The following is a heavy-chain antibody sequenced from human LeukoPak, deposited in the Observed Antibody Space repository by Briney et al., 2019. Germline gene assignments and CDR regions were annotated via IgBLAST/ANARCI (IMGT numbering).Heavy chain of an antibody. D-gene: IGHD6-19*01. CDR2: VSPDSGDT. V-gene: IGHV1-8*01. CDR3: TRGRAAGD. Sequence: ASVKVSCKASEYTCTNNDINWVRQATGQGLEWMGWVSPDSGDTGYAPNFRGRVTMTTDTSINTAYMELTSLTSEDTAIYYCTRGRAAGDWGQGTLVTVSS. J-gene: IGHJ4*02. CDR1: EYTCTNND.